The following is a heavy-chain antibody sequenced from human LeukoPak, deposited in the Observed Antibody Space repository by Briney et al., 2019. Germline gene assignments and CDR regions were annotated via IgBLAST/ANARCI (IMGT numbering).Heavy chain of an antibody. CDR1: GYTFTSYY. V-gene: IGHV1-2*02. Sequence: GASMKVSCKASGYTFTSYYMHWVRQAPGQGLEWRGWINPNSGGTNYAQKFQGRVTMTRDTSISTAYMELSRLRSDDTAVYYCARDPRYCSSTSCHFYYYYMDVWGKGTTVTVSS. CDR2: INPNSGGT. CDR3: ARDPRYCSSTSCHFYYYYMDV. J-gene: IGHJ6*03. D-gene: IGHD2-2*01.